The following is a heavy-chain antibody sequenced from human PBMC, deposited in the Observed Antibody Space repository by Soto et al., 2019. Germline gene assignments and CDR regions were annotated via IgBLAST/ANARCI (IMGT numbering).Heavy chain of an antibody. CDR3: ARSYYDSSGYYSEGYFDY. CDR1: GGSISSGGYS. V-gene: IGHV4-61*08. Sequence: SETLSLTCAVSGGSISSGGYSWSWIRQPPGKGLEWIGYIYYSGSTNYNPSLKSRVTISVDTSKNQFSLKLSSVTAADTAVYNFARSYYDSSGYYSEGYFDYWGQGTLVTVSS. CDR2: IYYSGST. D-gene: IGHD3-22*01. J-gene: IGHJ4*02.